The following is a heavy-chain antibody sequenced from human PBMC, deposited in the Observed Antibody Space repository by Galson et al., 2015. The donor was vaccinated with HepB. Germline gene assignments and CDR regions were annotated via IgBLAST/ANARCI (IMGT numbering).Heavy chain of an antibody. V-gene: IGHV1-18*04. CDR2: ISAYNGNT. CDR3: ARVVRWNYDFWSGYYYYGMDV. D-gene: IGHD3-3*01. J-gene: IGHJ6*02. CDR1: GYTFTSYG. Sequence: SVKVSCKASGYTFTSYGISWVRQAPGQGLEWMGWISAYNGNTNYAQKLQGRVTMTTDTSTSTAYVELRSLRSDDTAVYYCARVVRWNYDFWSGYYYYGMDVWGQGTTVTVSS.